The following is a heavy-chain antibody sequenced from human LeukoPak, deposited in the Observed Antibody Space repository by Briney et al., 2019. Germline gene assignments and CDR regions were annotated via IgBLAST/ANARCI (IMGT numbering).Heavy chain of an antibody. Sequence: PSETLSLTCTVSGGSISSYYWSWIRQPPGKGLEWIGYIYYSGSTNYNPSLKSRVTISVDTSKNQFSLKLSSVTAADTAVYYCATRSLPLYYYGMDVWGQGTTGTVSS. J-gene: IGHJ6*02. CDR3: ATRSLPLYYYGMDV. V-gene: IGHV4-59*01. D-gene: IGHD5-24*01. CDR2: IYYSGST. CDR1: GGSISSYY.